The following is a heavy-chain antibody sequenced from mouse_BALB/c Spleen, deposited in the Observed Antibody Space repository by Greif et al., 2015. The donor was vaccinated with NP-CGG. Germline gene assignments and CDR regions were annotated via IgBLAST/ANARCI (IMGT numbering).Heavy chain of an antibody. CDR1: GFNIKDTY. Sequence: EVQLQQSGAELVKPGASVKLSCTASGFNIKDTYMHWVKQRPEQGLEWIGRIDPANGNTKYDPKFQGKATITADTSSNTACLQLSILTSEDTAVYYCARCDWYFDVWGAGTTVTVSS. J-gene: IGHJ1*01. CDR2: IDPANGNT. V-gene: IGHV14-3*02. CDR3: ARCDWYFDV.